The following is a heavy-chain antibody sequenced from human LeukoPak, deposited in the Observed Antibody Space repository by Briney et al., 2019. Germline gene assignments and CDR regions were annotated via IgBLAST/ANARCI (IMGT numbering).Heavy chain of an antibody. D-gene: IGHD3-22*01. CDR2: INHSGST. Sequence: SSQTLSLTCAVYGGSFSGYFWSWIRQAPGKGLEWIGEINHSGSTNYNPSLKRRVTISVDTSKNQFSLKLSSVTAADTAVYYCARMWVYYDSSGYPQGYFDYWGQGTLVTVSS. J-gene: IGHJ4*02. V-gene: IGHV4-34*01. CDR3: ARMWVYYDSSGYPQGYFDY. CDR1: GGSFSGYF.